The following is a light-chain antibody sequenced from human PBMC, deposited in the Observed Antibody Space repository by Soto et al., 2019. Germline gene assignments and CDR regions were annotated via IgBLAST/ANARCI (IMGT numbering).Light chain of an antibody. J-gene: IGKJ1*01. V-gene: IGKV3-20*01. CDR2: GAS. Sequence: IVMSLSLSTLSVSQGEGVTLSCRASHSVSSNLAWYQQKPGQAPRLLIYGASSRATGIPDRFSGSGSGTDFTLTISRLEPEDFAVYYCQQYGSSPWTFGQGTKVDI. CDR1: HSVSSN. CDR3: QQYGSSPWT.